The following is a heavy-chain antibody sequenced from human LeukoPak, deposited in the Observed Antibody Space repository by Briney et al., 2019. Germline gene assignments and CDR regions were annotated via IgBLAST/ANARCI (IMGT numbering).Heavy chain of an antibody. J-gene: IGHJ4*02. CDR1: GFTFSSYW. CDR3: SRGHPGKLDY. V-gene: IGHV3-7*04. CDR2: IKHDGTVQ. Sequence: PGGSLRLSCAASGFTFSSYWMRWVRQAPGKGLECVANIKHDGTVQYYVDSVKGRFTISRDNAKNTVYLQMHSLRAEDAAVYYCSRGHPGKLDYWGQGTLVTVSS.